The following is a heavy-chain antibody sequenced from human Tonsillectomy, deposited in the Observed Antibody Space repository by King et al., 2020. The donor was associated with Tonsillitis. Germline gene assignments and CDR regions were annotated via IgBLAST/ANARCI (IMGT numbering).Heavy chain of an antibody. CDR3: PKDRDSFMVT. Sequence: VQLVESGGVVVQPGSSLRLTSTASGFTFSCFGMHCVRQPPGKRLQWVAVISYHGSIKYYEDSVKGRFTISRINSKNTLFLQMNSLIAEDTAVYYCPKDRDSFMVTWGQGTLVTV. J-gene: IGHJ4*02. CDR2: ISYHGSIK. D-gene: IGHD5-18*01. CDR1: GFTFSCFG. V-gene: IGHV3-30*18.